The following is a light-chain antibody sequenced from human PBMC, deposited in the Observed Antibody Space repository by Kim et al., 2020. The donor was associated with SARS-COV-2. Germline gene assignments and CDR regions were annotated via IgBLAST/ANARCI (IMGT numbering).Light chain of an antibody. CDR1: ISDVGGYNF. J-gene: IGLJ1*01. V-gene: IGLV2-14*04. CDR3: SSYTSSYTFV. CDR2: DVT. Sequence: GQSITISCTGTISDVGGYNFVSWYQQQPGKAPKFLIYDVTERPSGVSNRFSGSKSGNTASLTISGLQPDDEADYYCSSYTSSYTFVFGTGTKVTVL.